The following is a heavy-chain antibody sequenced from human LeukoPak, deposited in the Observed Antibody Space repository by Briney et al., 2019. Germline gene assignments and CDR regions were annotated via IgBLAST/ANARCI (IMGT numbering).Heavy chain of an antibody. Sequence: GGSRRPSRVPSGSTLRNLAMGWDSPLHGKGRGWASIIHDSGGSTYYADSVKGRFTISRDNSKNTLYLQMNSLRAEDTAIYYCAKDPYADYGDYMWGQGTLVTVSS. J-gene: IGHJ4*02. V-gene: IGHV3-23*01. CDR2: IHDSGGST. D-gene: IGHD4-17*01. CDR1: GSTLRNLA. CDR3: AKDPYADYGDYM.